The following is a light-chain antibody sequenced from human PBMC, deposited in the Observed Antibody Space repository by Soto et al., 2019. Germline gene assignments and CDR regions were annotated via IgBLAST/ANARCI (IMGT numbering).Light chain of an antibody. CDR2: DAS. CDR1: QSISTY. V-gene: IGKV3-11*01. J-gene: IGKJ3*01. CDR3: QQRSDWPPLFT. Sequence: EIVLTQSPATLSLSPGERATLSCRASQSISTYLAWYQQRPGQAPRLLIHDASKRATGIPARFSGSGSGTDFTRTISSLEPEDFAFYYCQQRSDWPPLFTFGPGTKLDVK.